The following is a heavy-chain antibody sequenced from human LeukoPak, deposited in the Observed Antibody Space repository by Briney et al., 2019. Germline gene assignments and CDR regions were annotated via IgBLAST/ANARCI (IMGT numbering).Heavy chain of an antibody. D-gene: IGHD6-13*01. CDR2: ISGNGYSI. CDR3: ATNSSSWYIDQ. V-gene: IGHV3-23*01. CDR1: GFTFSSYA. Sequence: PGGSLRLSCAASGFTFSSYAMTWVRQAPGKGLQWVSYISGNGYSIYYADSLKGRFTISRDNSKDTLYLQMNSLRAEDTVVYYCATNSSSWYIDQWGEGTLVSVSS. J-gene: IGHJ4*02.